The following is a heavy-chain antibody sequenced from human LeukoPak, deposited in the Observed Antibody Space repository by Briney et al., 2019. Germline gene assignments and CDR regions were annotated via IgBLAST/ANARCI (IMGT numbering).Heavy chain of an antibody. J-gene: IGHJ4*02. D-gene: IGHD2-21*02. Sequence: SETLSLTCAVYGGSFTGYYWSWIRQAPGKGLDWIGEINYSGSTNYNPALESRVTISVDTSKNQFSLKLGSVTAADTGVYYCAREACSGGDCMNFDHWGRGTLVTVSS. CDR3: AREACSGGDCMNFDH. CDR1: GGSFTGYY. CDR2: INYSGST. V-gene: IGHV4-34*01.